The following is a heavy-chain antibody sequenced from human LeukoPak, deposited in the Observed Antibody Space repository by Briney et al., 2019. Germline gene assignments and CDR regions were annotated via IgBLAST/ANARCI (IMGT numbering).Heavy chain of an antibody. CDR2: INHSGST. CDR1: GGSFSGYY. V-gene: IGHV4-34*01. CDR3: ARHRVAVAASDH. Sequence: SETLSLTCAVYGGSFSGYYWSWIRQPPGKGLEWIGEINHSGSTNYNPSLKSRVTISIDTSENQFSLNLSSVTAADTAVYFCARHRVAVAASDHWGQGTLVTVSS. J-gene: IGHJ4*02. D-gene: IGHD6-19*01.